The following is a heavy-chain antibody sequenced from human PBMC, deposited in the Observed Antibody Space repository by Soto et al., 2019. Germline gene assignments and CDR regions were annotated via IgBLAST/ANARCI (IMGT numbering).Heavy chain of an antibody. J-gene: IGHJ1*01. CDR2: INPSGGST. CDR1: GYTFTSYY. D-gene: IGHD4-4*01. Sequence: QVQLVQSGAEVKKPGASVKVSCKASGYTFTSYYMHWVRQAPGQGVEWMGIINPSGGSTSYAQKFQGRVTMTRDTSTGTVYMELRSLRSEDTAVYYCAVGTPADYNAEYFQHWGQGTLVTVSS. CDR3: AVGTPADYNAEYFQH. V-gene: IGHV1-46*01.